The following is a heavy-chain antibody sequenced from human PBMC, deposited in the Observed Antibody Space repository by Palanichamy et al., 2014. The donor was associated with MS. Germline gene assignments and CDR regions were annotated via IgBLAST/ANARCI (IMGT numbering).Heavy chain of an antibody. CDR3: ARVLDSGSYFVHHYYHGMDV. V-gene: IGHV4-59*12. J-gene: IGHJ6*02. CDR1: GGSISSYY. CDR2: IYYTGST. D-gene: IGHD3-10*01. Sequence: QVQLQESGPGLVKPSETLSLTCTVSGGSISSYYWSWIRQPPGKGLECIGYIYYTGSTNYNPSLESRVTMSVDTSKSQFSLTLNSVTAADTAVYYCARVLDSGSYFVHHYYHGMDVWGQGTTVTVSS.